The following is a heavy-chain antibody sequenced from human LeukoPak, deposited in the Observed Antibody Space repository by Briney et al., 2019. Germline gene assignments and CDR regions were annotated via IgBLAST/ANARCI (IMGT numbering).Heavy chain of an antibody. CDR3: ARVRGVFWSGYYDYYGMDV. Sequence: GGSLRLSCAASGFTFSSYWMSWVRQAPGKGLEWVANIKQDGSEKYYVDSVKGRFTISRDNAKNSLYLQMNSLRAEDTAVYYCARVRGVFWSGYYDYYGMDVWGQGTTVTVSS. CDR2: IKQDGSEK. J-gene: IGHJ6*02. V-gene: IGHV3-7*01. CDR1: GFTFSSYW. D-gene: IGHD3-3*01.